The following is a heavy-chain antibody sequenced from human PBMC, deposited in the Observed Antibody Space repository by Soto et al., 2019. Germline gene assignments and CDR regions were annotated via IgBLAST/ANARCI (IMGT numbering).Heavy chain of an antibody. CDR2: IYYSGST. J-gene: IGHJ6*02. CDR1: GGSISSGDYY. D-gene: IGHD5-12*01. Sequence: LSLTCTVSGGSISSGDYYWSWIRQHPGKGLEWIGYIYYSGSTYYNPSLKSRVTISVDTSKNQFSLKLSSVTAADTAVYYCARDRRDGYNRDYYYGMDVWGQGTTVTVSS. V-gene: IGHV4-31*03. CDR3: ARDRRDGYNRDYYYGMDV.